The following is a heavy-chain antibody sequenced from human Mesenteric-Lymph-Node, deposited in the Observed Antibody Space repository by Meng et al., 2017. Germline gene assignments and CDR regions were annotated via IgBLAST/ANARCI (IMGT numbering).Heavy chain of an antibody. J-gene: IGHJ4*02. Sequence: SETLSLTCTDSGGSISSGSYYWSWIRQPAGKGLEWIGRIYTSGSTNYNPSLKSRVTISVDTSKNQFSLKLSSVTAADTAVYYCARADYYGSGSYSDYWGQGTLVTVSS. V-gene: IGHV4-61*02. D-gene: IGHD3-10*01. CDR2: IYTSGST. CDR1: GGSISSGSYY. CDR3: ARADYYGSGSYSDY.